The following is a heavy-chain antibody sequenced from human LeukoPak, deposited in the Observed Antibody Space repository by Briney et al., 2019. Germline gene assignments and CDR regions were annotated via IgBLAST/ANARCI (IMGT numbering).Heavy chain of an antibody. V-gene: IGHV3-13*01. J-gene: IGHJ6*02. CDR1: GFTFSSYD. CDR3: ARGGVSGWWKKNYYYGMDV. Sequence: GGTLRLTCAASGFTFSSYDMHWVRPATGKGLEWVSAIGTAGDTYYPGSVKGRFTISRENAKNSLYLQMNSLRAGDTAVYYCARGGVSGWWKKNYYYGMDVWGQGTTVTVSS. CDR2: IGTAGDT. D-gene: IGHD6-19*01.